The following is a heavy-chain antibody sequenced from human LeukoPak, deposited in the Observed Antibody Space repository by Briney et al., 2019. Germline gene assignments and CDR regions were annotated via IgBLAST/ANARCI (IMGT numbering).Heavy chain of an antibody. CDR3: ARRKRYYDILTGSTLRYYYYYMDV. J-gene: IGHJ6*03. CDR1: GGSISSYY. V-gene: IGHV4-59*12. Sequence: SETLSLTCTVSGGSISSYYWSWIRQPPGKGLEWIGYIYYSGSTNYNPSLKSRVTISVDTSKNQFSLKLSSVTAADTAVYYCARRKRYYDILTGSTLRYYYYYMDVWGKGTTVTVSS. D-gene: IGHD3-9*01. CDR2: IYYSGST.